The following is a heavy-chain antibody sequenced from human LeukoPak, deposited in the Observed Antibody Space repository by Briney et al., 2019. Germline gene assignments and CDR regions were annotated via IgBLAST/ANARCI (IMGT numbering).Heavy chain of an antibody. D-gene: IGHD6-19*01. CDR1: GGSFSGYY. Sequence: PSETLSLTCAVYGGSFSGYYWSWIRQPPGKGLEWIGEINHSGSTNYNPSLKSRVTISVDTSKNQFSLKLSSVTAADTAVYYCARDAVYSSGWYYYGMDVWGQGTTVTVSS. CDR2: INHSGST. J-gene: IGHJ6*02. V-gene: IGHV4-34*01. CDR3: ARDAVYSSGWYYYGMDV.